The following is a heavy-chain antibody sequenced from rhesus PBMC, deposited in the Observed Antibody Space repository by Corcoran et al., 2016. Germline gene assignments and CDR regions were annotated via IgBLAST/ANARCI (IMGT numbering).Heavy chain of an antibody. CDR3: ARVGSYGSSLDY. Sequence: QVQLQESGPGLVKPSETLSLTCAVSGGSISDDYYWSWIRQPPGKGLEWIGYIYGSGGGTNYNPSLKNRVTISIDTSKNQFSLKLSSVTAADTAVYYCARVGSYGSSLDYWGQGVLVTVSS. D-gene: IGHD4-4*01. CDR1: GGSISDDYY. V-gene: IGHV4-106*01. CDR2: IYGSGGGT. J-gene: IGHJ4*01.